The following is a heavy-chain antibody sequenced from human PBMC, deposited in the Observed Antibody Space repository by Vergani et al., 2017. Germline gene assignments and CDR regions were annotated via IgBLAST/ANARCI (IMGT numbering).Heavy chain of an antibody. CDR3: ARPLTDSCGYYLDY. CDR1: GFSLTTYGMR. D-gene: IGHD3-22*01. V-gene: IGHV2-70*04. J-gene: IGHJ4*02. CDR2: IDWDDDT. Sequence: QVTLKESGPALVKPTETLTLTCTFSGFSLTTYGMRVSWIRQPPGKALEWLARIDWDDDTYYRTSLRTRLTISKDTFKNQVALTMTNIDPVDTATYYCARPLTDSCGYYLDYCGQRALVTVSS.